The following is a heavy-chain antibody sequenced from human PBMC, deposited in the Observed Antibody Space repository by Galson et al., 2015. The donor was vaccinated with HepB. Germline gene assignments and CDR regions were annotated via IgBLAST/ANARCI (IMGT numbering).Heavy chain of an antibody. CDR3: ASSFRHRMESAGYYYGSGSPY. Sequence: SLRLSCAASGFTFSSYSMNWVRQAPGKGLEWVSSISSSSSYIYYADSVKGRFTISRDNAKNSLYLQMNSLRAEDTAVYYCASSFRHRMESAGYYYGSGSPYWGQGTLVTVSS. D-gene: IGHD3-10*01. V-gene: IGHV3-21*01. CDR1: GFTFSSYS. J-gene: IGHJ4*02. CDR2: ISSSSSYI.